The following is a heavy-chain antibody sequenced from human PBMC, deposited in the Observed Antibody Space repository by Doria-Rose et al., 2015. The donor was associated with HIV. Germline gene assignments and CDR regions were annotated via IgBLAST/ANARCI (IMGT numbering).Heavy chain of an antibody. CDR1: GVSLSSPGMG. J-gene: IGHJ4*02. V-gene: IGHV2-26*01. D-gene: IGHD6-13*01. CDR3: ARIKSSRWYHKYYFDF. CDR2: SFSDDER. Sequence: QITLKESGPVLVKPTETLTLTCTVSGVSLSSPGMGVSWIRQPPGKALEWLANSFSDDERSYKTSLNSRLTISRGTSKSQVLLTMTDMDPVDTATYYCARIKSSRWYHKYYFDFWGQGTLVIVSA.